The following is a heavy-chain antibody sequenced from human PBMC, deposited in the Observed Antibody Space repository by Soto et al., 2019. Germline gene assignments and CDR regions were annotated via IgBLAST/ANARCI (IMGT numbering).Heavy chain of an antibody. J-gene: IGHJ4*02. CDR2: ISSSSSYI. V-gene: IGHV3-21*01. CDR1: GFTFSSYS. CDR3: ARETSYYGSGSYPASHFDY. Sequence: GSLRLSCAASGFTFSSYSMNWVRQAPGKGLEWVSSISSSSSYIYYADSVRGRFTISRDNAKNSLYLQMNSLRAEDTAVYYCARETSYYGSGSYPASHFDYWGQGTLVTVSS. D-gene: IGHD3-10*01.